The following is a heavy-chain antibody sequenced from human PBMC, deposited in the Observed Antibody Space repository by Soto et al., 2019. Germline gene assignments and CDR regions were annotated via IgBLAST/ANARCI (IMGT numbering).Heavy chain of an antibody. CDR1: GGSFSSYP. CDR2: IIPIFGTA. V-gene: IGHV1-69*01. CDR3: AAYGSGSYLYWFDP. D-gene: IGHD3-10*01. J-gene: IGHJ5*02. Sequence: KLSCKASGGSFSSYPISWRRLAPGQGLEWMGGIIPIFGTANYAQKFQGRVTITADESTSTAYMELSSLRSDDTAVYYCAAYGSGSYLYWFDPWGQGTLVTVSS.